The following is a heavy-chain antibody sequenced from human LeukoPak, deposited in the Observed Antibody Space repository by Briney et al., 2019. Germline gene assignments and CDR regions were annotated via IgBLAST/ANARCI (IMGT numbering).Heavy chain of an antibody. D-gene: IGHD5-18*01. V-gene: IGHV3-33*06. CDR1: GFTLSGYG. CDR3: AKDWGYTTMVSYYFDY. J-gene: IGHJ4*02. CDR2: MWYDGNNK. Sequence: GGSLRLSCAASGFTLSGYGMHWVRQAPDKGLEWVAVMWYDGNNKYYAESVKGRFTISRDNSKNTLYLQMNSLRAEDTAVYYCAKDWGYTTMVSYYFDYWGQGALVTVSS.